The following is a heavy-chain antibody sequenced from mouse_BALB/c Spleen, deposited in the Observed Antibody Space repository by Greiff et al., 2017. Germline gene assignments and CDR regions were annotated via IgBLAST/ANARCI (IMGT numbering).Heavy chain of an antibody. V-gene: IGHV5-6-4*01. CDR2: ISSGGSYT. Sequence: EVQGVESGGGLVKPGGSLKLSCAASGFTFSSYTMSWVRQTPEKRLEWVATISSGGSYTYYPDSVKGRFTISRDNAKNTLYLQMSSLKSEDTAMYYCARDDGYYFSWFAYWGQGTLVTVSA. J-gene: IGHJ3*01. CDR3: ARDDGYYFSWFAY. D-gene: IGHD2-3*01. CDR1: GFTFSSYT.